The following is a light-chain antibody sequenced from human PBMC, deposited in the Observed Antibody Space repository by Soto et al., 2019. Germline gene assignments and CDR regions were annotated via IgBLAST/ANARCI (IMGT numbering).Light chain of an antibody. Sequence: EVVLKQSTATLSLSPGERVTLSCRASQSVRKYLGWYPQTPGQAPRLLIYDASNRDTDIPPRFSGSGSRTDFTLTLSALEPEDLKVDYCQQRYNWPWTFGQGTKVDIK. CDR3: QQRYNWPWT. J-gene: IGKJ1*01. V-gene: IGKV3-11*01. CDR2: DAS. CDR1: QSVRKY.